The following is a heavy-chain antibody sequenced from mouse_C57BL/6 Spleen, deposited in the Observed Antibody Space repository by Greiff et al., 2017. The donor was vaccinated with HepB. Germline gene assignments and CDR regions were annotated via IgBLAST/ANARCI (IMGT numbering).Heavy chain of an antibody. CDR3: AREENYDYDQAWFAY. CDR1: GYTFTDYN. D-gene: IGHD2-4*01. Sequence: EVKLQQSGPELVKPGASVKIPCKASGYTFTDYNMDWVKQSHGKSLEWIGDINPNNGGTIYNQKFKGKATLTVDKSSSTAYMELRSLTSEDTAVYYCAREENYDYDQAWFAYWGQGTLVTVSA. CDR2: INPNNGGT. J-gene: IGHJ3*01. V-gene: IGHV1-18*01.